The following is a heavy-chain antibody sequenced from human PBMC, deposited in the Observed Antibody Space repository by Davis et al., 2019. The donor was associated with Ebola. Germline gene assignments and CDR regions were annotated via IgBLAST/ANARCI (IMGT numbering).Heavy chain of an antibody. Sequence: MPSETLSLTCTVSGGSISRSSYYWGWIRQPPGKRLEWIGSIYYSGSTYYNPSLKSRVTISVDTSKNQFSLKLSSVTAADTAVYYCARVYSSGWYGWFDPWGPGTLVTVSA. CDR2: IYYSGST. CDR1: GGSISRSSYY. D-gene: IGHD6-19*01. CDR3: ARVYSSGWYGWFDP. V-gene: IGHV4-39*07. J-gene: IGHJ5*02.